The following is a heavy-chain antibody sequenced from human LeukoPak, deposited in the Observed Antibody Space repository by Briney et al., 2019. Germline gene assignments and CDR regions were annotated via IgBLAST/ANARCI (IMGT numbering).Heavy chain of an antibody. J-gene: IGHJ6*03. CDR3: AKRIAAAGNMGYYYYMDV. V-gene: IGHV3-23*01. CDR1: GFTFSSYA. D-gene: IGHD6-13*01. CDR2: ISGSGGST. Sequence: GGSLRLSCAASGFTFSSYAMSWVRQAPGKGLEWVSAISGSGGSTYYADPVKGRFTISRDNSKNTLYLQMNSLRAEDTAVYYCAKRIAAAGNMGYYYYMDVWGKGTTVTVSS.